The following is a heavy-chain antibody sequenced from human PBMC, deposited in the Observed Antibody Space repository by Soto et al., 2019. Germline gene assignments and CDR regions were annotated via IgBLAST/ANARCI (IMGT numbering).Heavy chain of an antibody. CDR1: GGSISCSSYY. CDR2: IYYSGST. CDR3: AGLSSSTVTTDY. J-gene: IGHJ4*02. V-gene: IGHV4-39*07. D-gene: IGHD4-17*01. Sequence: SETLSLTCTVSGGSISCSSYYWGWIRQPPGKGLEWIGYIYYSGSTYYNPSLKSRVTISVDTSKNQFSLKLSSVTAADTAVYYCAGLSSSTVTTDYWGQGTLATVSS.